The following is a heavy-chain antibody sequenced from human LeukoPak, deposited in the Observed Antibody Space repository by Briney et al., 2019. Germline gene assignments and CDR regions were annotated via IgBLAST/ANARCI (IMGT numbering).Heavy chain of an antibody. Sequence: GGSLRPSCAASGFTFSSNAMNWVRQAPGKGLDWVSAISGGGISTYYADSVKGRFTISRDNSKNMLYLQMNSLRAEDTAVYYCAEDDSGYYKGVDYWGQGTQVTVSS. CDR2: ISGGGIST. V-gene: IGHV3-23*01. CDR1: GFTFSSNA. D-gene: IGHD3-3*01. J-gene: IGHJ4*02. CDR3: AEDDSGYYKGVDY.